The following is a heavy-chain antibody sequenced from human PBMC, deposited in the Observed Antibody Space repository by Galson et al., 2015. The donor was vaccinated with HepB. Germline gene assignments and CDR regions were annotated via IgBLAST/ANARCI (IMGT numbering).Heavy chain of an antibody. CDR1: GFSLNTNRMS. CDR2: IDWDGDK. CDR3: ARKPRADWYFDL. J-gene: IGHJ2*01. V-gene: IGHV2-70*01. Sequence: PALVKPTQTLTLTCTFSGFSLNTNRMSINWIRQPPGKALEWLALIDWDGDKIYNTSLRTRLTISEDTSKNQVVLIMTNMDPEDTATYYCARKPRADWYFDLWGRGTLVAVSS.